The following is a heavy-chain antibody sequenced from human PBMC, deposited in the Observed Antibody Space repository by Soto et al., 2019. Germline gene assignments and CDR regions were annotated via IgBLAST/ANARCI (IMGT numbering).Heavy chain of an antibody. CDR2: IYTSGST. D-gene: IGHD2-15*01. CDR1: GGSFSGYY. CDR3: ARDSAGSDIVVVVAATWGAFDI. J-gene: IGHJ3*02. Sequence: SETLSLTCAVYGGSFSGYYWSWIRQPAGKGLEWIGRIYTSGSTNYNPSLKSRVTMSVDTSKNQFSLKLSSVTAADTAVYYCARDSAGSDIVVVVAATWGAFDIWGQGTMVTVSS. V-gene: IGHV4-4*07.